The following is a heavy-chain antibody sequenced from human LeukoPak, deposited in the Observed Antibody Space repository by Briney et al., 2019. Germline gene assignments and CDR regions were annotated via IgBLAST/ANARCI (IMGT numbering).Heavy chain of an antibody. CDR2: IKQDGSEK. V-gene: IGHV3-7*01. Sequence: PGGSLRLSCEASGFTFSSYWMSWVRQAPGKGLEWVANIKQDGSEKNYVDSVKGRFTISRDNAKKSLYLQMNSLRVEDTAVYYCARERYSSSSRARWFDPWGQGTLVTVSS. J-gene: IGHJ5*02. D-gene: IGHD6-6*01. CDR3: ARERYSSSSRARWFDP. CDR1: GFTFSSYW.